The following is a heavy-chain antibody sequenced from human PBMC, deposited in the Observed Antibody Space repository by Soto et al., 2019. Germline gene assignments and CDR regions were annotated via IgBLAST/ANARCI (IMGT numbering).Heavy chain of an antibody. D-gene: IGHD3-9*01. CDR3: ATEYYDILTGYLKSGFDY. V-gene: IGHV3-30*03. J-gene: IGHJ4*02. Sequence: ESGGGVVQPGRSLRLSCAASGFTFSSYGMHWVRQAPGKGLEWVALISYDGSNKYYADSVKGRFTISRDNSKNTLYLQMNSLRAEDTAVYYCATEYYDILTGYLKSGFDYWGQGTLVTVSS. CDR2: ISYDGSNK. CDR1: GFTFSSYG.